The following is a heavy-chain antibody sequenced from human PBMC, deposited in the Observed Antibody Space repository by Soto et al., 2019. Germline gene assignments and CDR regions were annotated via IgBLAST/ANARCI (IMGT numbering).Heavy chain of an antibody. CDR1: GFPFRSYA. V-gene: IGHV3-23*01. CDR3: APR. CDR2: ISGSGEIT. Sequence: GGSLRLSCAASGFPFRSYAMGWVRQAPGKGLEWISVISGSGEITLYTDSVKGRFTISRDFSNNTLSLQMNNLRADDTAIYYCAPRGGQGVGVTVSS. J-gene: IGHJ4*02.